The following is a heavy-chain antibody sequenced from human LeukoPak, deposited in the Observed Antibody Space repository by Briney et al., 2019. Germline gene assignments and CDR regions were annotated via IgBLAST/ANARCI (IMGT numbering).Heavy chain of an antibody. CDR3: ARLYSSSPRPYYYYYMDV. V-gene: IGHV1-18*01. CDR1: GYTFTSYG. D-gene: IGHD6-13*01. Sequence: ASVKVSCKASGYTFTSYGFSWVRQAPGQGLEWMGWISAYNGNTDYPQNLQGRVTLTTDTSTSTAYMELRSLRSDDTAVYYCARLYSSSPRPYYYYYMDVWGKGTTVTVSS. CDR2: ISAYNGNT. J-gene: IGHJ6*03.